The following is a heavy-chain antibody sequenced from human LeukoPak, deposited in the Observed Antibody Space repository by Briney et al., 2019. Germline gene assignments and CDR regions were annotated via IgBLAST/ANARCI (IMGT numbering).Heavy chain of an antibody. Sequence: ASVKVSCKASGYTFIGYYMHWVRQAPGQGLEWMGWINPNSGGTNYAQKFQGRVTMTRDTSISTAYMELSRLTSDDTAVYYCARDPSQSYYTDVWGKGTTVIVSS. CDR1: GYTFIGYY. CDR3: ARDPSQSYYTDV. D-gene: IGHD6-6*01. CDR2: INPNSGGT. J-gene: IGHJ6*03. V-gene: IGHV1-2*02.